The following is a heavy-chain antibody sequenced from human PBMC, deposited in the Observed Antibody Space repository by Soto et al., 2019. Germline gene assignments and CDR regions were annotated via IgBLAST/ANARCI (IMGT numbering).Heavy chain of an antibody. CDR3: ARGRGDEYSSSSEQYYYYGMDV. CDR2: SIPIFGTA. V-gene: IGHV1-69*01. J-gene: IGHJ6*02. Sequence: QVQLVQSGAEVKKPGSSVKVSCKASGGTFSSYAISWVRQAPGQGLERMGGSIPIFGTANYAQKFQGRVTITADESTRTAYMELRSLRSEDTAVYYCARGRGDEYSSSSEQYYYYGMDVWGQGTTVTVSS. D-gene: IGHD6-6*01. CDR1: GGTFSSYA.